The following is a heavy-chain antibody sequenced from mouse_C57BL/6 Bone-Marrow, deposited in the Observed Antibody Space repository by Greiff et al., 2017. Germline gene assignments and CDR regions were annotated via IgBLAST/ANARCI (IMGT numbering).Heavy chain of an antibody. CDR2: IWSGGST. V-gene: IGHV2-2*01. CDR1: GFSLTSYG. CDR3: ARVWDVGSPGFAY. D-gene: IGHD4-1*01. Sequence: QVQLQQSGPGLVQPSQSLSITCTVSGFSLTSYGVHWVRQSPGKGLEWLGVIWSGGSTDYNAAFISRLSISKDNSKSQVFFKMNSLQADDTAIYYCARVWDVGSPGFAYWGQGTLVTVSA. J-gene: IGHJ3*01.